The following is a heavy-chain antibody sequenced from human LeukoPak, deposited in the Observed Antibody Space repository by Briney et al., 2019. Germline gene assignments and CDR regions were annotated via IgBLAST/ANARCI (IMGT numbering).Heavy chain of an antibody. D-gene: IGHD6-19*01. Sequence: GRSLRLSCAASGFTFSSYAMHWVRQAPGKGLEWVAVISYDGSNKYYADSVKGRFTISRDNAKNSLYLQMNSLRDEDTAVYYCARDLSKREQWLVPFDYWGQGTLVTVSS. CDR1: GFTFSSYA. CDR3: ARDLSKREQWLVPFDY. CDR2: ISYDGSNK. J-gene: IGHJ4*02. V-gene: IGHV3-30-3*01.